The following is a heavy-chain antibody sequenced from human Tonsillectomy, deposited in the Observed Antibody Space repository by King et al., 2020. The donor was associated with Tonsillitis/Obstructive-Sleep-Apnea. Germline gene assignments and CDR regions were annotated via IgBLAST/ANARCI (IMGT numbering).Heavy chain of an antibody. CDR3: PTEHNYDSSGYYYYYMDV. CDR2: IKSKTDGGTT. J-gene: IGHJ6*03. V-gene: IGHV3-15*01. CDR1: GFTFSNAW. D-gene: IGHD3-22*01. Sequence: VQLVESGGGLVKPGGSLRLSCAASGFTFSNAWMSWVRQAPGKGLEWVGRIKSKTDGGTTDYAAPVKGRFTISRDDSKNTLYLQMNSLKTEDTAVYYCPTEHNYDSSGYYYYYMDVWGKGTTVTVSS.